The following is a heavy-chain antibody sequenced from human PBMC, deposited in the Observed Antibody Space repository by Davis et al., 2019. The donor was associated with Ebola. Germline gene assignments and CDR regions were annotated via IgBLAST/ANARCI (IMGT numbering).Heavy chain of an antibody. J-gene: IGHJ4*02. CDR2: IYPDDSDT. CDR3: VTTWDYGAGGDASYFDY. D-gene: IGHD4-17*01. Sequence: GESLKISCQGSGYKFSTYWIGWVRQKPGKGLEWMAIIYPDDSDTRYSPSFHGQVTMSADKSISTAYMQWSSLKTSDTAMYYCVTTWDYGAGGDASYFDYWGQGTLVTVSS. CDR1: GYKFSTYW. V-gene: IGHV5-51*01.